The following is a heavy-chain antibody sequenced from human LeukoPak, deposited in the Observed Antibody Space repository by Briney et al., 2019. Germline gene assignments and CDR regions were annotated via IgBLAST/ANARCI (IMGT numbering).Heavy chain of an antibody. CDR1: GFIFSTYT. V-gene: IGHV3-30*04. CDR2: ISYDGDNI. CDR3: ARMHISGWNGMDA. J-gene: IGHJ6*04. Sequence: TGGSLRLSCAASGFIFSTYTMHWVRQAPGKGLEWVALISYDGDNIFYADSVKGRFTISRDNSKNTMDLQMSSLRPEDTAVYSCARMHISGWNGMDAWGKGATVTVSS. D-gene: IGHD6-19*01.